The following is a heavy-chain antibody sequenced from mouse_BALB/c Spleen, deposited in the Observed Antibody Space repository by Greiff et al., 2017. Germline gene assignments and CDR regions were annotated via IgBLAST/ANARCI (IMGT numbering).Heavy chain of an antibody. CDR3: ARGAYGNCVAY. D-gene: IGHD2-1*01. CDR1: GSTFTSYW. Sequence: QVQLQQPGAELVKPGASVKLSCKASGSTFTSYWMHWVKQRPGQGLEWIGEINPSNVRTNYNEKFKSKATLTVDKSSSPAYMQLSSLTSEDSAVYDCARGAYGNCVAYWGQGTLVTVSA. CDR2: INPSNVRT. V-gene: IGHV1S81*02. J-gene: IGHJ3*01.